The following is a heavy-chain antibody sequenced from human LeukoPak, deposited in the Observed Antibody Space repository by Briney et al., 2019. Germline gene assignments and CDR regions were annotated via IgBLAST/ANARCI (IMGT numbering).Heavy chain of an antibody. D-gene: IGHD3-3*01. Sequence: GGSLRLSCAASGFTVSSNYMSWVRQAPGKGLEWVSVIYSGGSTYYADSVKGRFTISRDNSKNTLYLQMNSLRAEDTALYYCARVSYDFWSGAMDVWGKGTTVTVSS. V-gene: IGHV3-53*01. CDR3: ARVSYDFWSGAMDV. J-gene: IGHJ6*03. CDR2: IYSGGST. CDR1: GFTVSSNY.